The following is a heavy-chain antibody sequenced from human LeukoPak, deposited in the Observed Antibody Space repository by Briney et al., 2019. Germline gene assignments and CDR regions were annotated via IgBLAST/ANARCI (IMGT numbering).Heavy chain of an antibody. D-gene: IGHD5-12*01. CDR2: IYYSGST. Sequence: SETLSLTCTVSGGSISSYYWSWIRQPPGKGLEWIGYIYYSGSTNYNPSLKSRVTISVDTSKNQFSLKLSSVTAADTAVYYCARHSHSCLRPVSRNGMDVWGQGTTVTVSS. CDR1: GGSISSYY. V-gene: IGHV4-59*08. J-gene: IGHJ6*02. CDR3: ARHSHSCLRPVSRNGMDV.